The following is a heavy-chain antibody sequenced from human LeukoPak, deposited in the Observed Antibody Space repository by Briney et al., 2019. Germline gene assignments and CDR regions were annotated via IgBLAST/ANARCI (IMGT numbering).Heavy chain of an antibody. J-gene: IGHJ3*01. D-gene: IGHD6-19*01. Sequence: SLRLSCAASGFTFDDYAMHWVRQVPGKGLEWVSGISWNSGSIGYADSVKARFTISRDNAKKSLYLQMNSLRVEDTALYYCAKDEDSGGWYRGTFDFWGQGTMVTVSS. V-gene: IGHV3-9*01. CDR1: GFTFDDYA. CDR2: ISWNSGSI. CDR3: AKDEDSGGWYRGTFDF.